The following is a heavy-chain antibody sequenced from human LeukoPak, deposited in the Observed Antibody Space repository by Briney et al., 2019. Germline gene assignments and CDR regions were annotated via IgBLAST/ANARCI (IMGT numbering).Heavy chain of an antibody. D-gene: IGHD5-18*01. Sequence: SETLSLTCTVSGGSISSSSYYWGWIRQPPGKGLEWIGSIYYSGSTYYNPSLKSRVTISVDTSKNQFSLKLSSVTAADTAVYYCARGPSLWIQLYFDYWGQGTLVTVSS. CDR3: ARGPSLWIQLYFDY. J-gene: IGHJ4*02. V-gene: IGHV4-39*01. CDR1: GGSISSSSYY. CDR2: IYYSGST.